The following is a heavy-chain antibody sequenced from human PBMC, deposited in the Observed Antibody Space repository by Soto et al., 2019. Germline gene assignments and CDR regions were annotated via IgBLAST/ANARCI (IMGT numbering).Heavy chain of an antibody. CDR2: IYYSGST. Sequence: QVQLQESGPGLVKPSETLSLTCTVSGGSVSGYYWSWIRQPPGKGLEWIGYIYYSGSTHYNPSLKSRVTISVDTSKNQFSLKLSSVTAADTAVYYCARGRQWLDDWGQGTLVTVSS. CDR1: GGSVSGYY. D-gene: IGHD6-19*01. CDR3: ARGRQWLDD. V-gene: IGHV4-59*02. J-gene: IGHJ4*02.